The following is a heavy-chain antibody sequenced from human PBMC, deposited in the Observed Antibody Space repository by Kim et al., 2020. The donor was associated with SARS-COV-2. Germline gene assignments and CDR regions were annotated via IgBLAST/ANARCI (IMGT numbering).Heavy chain of an antibody. CDR3: ARDKVPGTYDAFDV. D-gene: IGHD1-7*01. Sequence: ADSVKARFTISRENAKNTLYLQMNSLRAEDTAVYYCARDKVPGTYDAFDVCGQGTMVTVSS. J-gene: IGHJ3*01. V-gene: IGHV3-74*01.